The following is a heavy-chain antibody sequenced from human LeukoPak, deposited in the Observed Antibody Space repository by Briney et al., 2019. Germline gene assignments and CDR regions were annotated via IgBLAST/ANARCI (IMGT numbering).Heavy chain of an antibody. J-gene: IGHJ4*02. Sequence: QPGGSLRLSCAASGFTFSSYGMSWVRQAPGKGLEWVSAISGSGGSTYYADSVKGRFTISRDNSKNTLYLQMNSLRAEDTAVYYCARISIVDSDFDYWGQGTLVTVSS. D-gene: IGHD2-21*01. CDR2: ISGSGGST. CDR3: ARISIVDSDFDY. CDR1: GFTFSSYG. V-gene: IGHV3-23*01.